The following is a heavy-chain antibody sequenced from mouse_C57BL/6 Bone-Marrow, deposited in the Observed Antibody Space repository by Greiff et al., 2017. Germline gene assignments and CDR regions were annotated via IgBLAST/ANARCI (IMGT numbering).Heavy chain of an antibody. CDR3: ARGLIITTVVSKFDY. CDR1: GYTFTDYY. D-gene: IGHD1-1*01. Sequence: VQLQQSGPELVKPGASVKISCKASGYTFTDYYMNWVKQSHGKSLEWIGDINPNNGGTSYNQKFKGKATLTVDKSSSTAYMELRSLTSEDSAVYYCARGLIITTVVSKFDYWGQGTTLTVSS. J-gene: IGHJ2*01. V-gene: IGHV1-26*01. CDR2: INPNNGGT.